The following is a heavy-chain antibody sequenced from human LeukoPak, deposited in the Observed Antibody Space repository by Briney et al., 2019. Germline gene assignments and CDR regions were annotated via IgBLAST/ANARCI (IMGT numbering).Heavy chain of an antibody. Sequence: GESLTLSCGASGGTFSSYSMNWVRQAPGKGLALSSCISSSTSYIYYADSVKGRYTISRDNAKTSLYLQMNRLRAEDTAVYYCARDRPVGGNFDYWGQGTLVTVSS. V-gene: IGHV3-21*01. J-gene: IGHJ4*02. CDR1: GGTFSSYS. CDR2: ISSSTSYI. D-gene: IGHD2-15*01. CDR3: ARDRPVGGNFDY.